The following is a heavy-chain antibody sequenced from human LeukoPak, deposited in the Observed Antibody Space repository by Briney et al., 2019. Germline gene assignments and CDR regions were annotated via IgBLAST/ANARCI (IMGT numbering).Heavy chain of an antibody. J-gene: IGHJ1*01. D-gene: IGHD6-13*01. CDR1: GFTFDDYA. V-gene: IGHV3-9*01. CDR2: ISWNSGSI. Sequence: SLRLSCAASGFTFDDYAMHWVRQAPGKGLEWVSGISWNSGSIGYADSVKGRFTISRDNAKNSLYLQMNSLRAEDTALYYCAKDRAAAGTWVYFQHWGQGTLVTVSS. CDR3: AKDRAAAGTWVYFQH.